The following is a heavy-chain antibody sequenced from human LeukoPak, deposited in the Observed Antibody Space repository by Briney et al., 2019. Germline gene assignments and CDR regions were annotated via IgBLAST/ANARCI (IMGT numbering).Heavy chain of an antibody. Sequence: PGGSLRLSCAASGFTVGTNCMTWGRQPPGKGLEWVSIIYSGGTIYNADSVKGRFTISRDNSKNTLSLQMTSLRAEDTAVYYCAGSATFHMSFQHWGQGTLVTVSS. CDR2: IYSGGTI. V-gene: IGHV3-53*01. J-gene: IGHJ1*01. CDR3: AGSATFHMSFQH. CDR1: GFTVGTNC.